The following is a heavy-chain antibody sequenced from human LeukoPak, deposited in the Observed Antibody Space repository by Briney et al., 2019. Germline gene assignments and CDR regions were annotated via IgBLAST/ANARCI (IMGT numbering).Heavy chain of an antibody. CDR2: INHSGST. CDR3: ARGGFRLSPLHYYYYMDV. CDR1: GGSFSGYY. J-gene: IGHJ6*03. Sequence: SETLSLTCAVYGGSFSGYYWSWIRQPPGKGLEWIGEINHSGSTNYNPSLKSRVTISVDTSKNQFSLKLSSVTAADTAVYYCARGGFRLSPLHYYYYMDVWGKGTTVTVSS. D-gene: IGHD4/OR15-4a*01. V-gene: IGHV4-34*01.